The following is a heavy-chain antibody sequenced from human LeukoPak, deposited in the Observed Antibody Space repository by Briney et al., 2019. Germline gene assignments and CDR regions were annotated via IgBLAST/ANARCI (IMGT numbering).Heavy chain of an antibody. CDR1: GGSISSYY. D-gene: IGHD3-10*01. J-gene: IGHJ4*02. Sequence: SETLFLTCTVSGGSISSYYWSWIRQPSGKGLEWIGYIYYSGSTNYNPSLKSRVTISVDTSKNQFTLKVSSVTAADTAVYYCAIGDGGAALDYWGQGTLVTVSS. CDR2: IYYSGST. CDR3: AIGDGGAALDY. V-gene: IGHV4-59*01.